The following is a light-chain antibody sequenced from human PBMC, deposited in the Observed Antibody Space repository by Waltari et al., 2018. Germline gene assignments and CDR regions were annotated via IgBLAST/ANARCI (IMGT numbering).Light chain of an antibody. Sequence: QSVLTQPPSASGTPGQRVTISCSGSSSNIGSDTVNWFQHLPGTAPKLLIYTDNQRPSGGPERFSGSRSGTSASLATRGLQSEDEADYYCGTWDDTLHGWWVFGGGTKLTVL. V-gene: IGLV1-44*01. J-gene: IGLJ3*02. CDR3: GTWDDTLHGWWV. CDR2: TDN. CDR1: SSNIGSDT.